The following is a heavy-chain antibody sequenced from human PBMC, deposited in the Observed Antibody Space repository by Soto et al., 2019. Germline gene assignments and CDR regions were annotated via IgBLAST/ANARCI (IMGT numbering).Heavy chain of an antibody. V-gene: IGHV1-3*01. J-gene: IGHJ6*02. CDR3: ARRWGSSGWYSSVPKRSDYGMDV. CDR1: GYTFTSYA. Sequence: ASVKVSCKASGYTFTSYAMHWVRQARGQRLEWMGWINAGNGNTKYSQKFQGRVTITRDTSASTAYMELSSLRSEDTAVYYCARRWGSSGWYSSVPKRSDYGMDVWGQGTTVTVSS. D-gene: IGHD6-19*01. CDR2: INAGNGNT.